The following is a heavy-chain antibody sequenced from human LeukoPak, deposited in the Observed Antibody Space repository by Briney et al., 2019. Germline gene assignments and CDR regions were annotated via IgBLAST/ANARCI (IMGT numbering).Heavy chain of an antibody. Sequence: PGGSLRLSCAASGFTVSSKYMGWVRQAPGKGLEWVSVIYTSGTTYYADSVKGRFTISRDNSKNTLSLQMNSLRAEDTAVYYCARGYCSGGRCYPFDYWGQGTLVTVSP. J-gene: IGHJ4*02. CDR1: GFTVSSKY. D-gene: IGHD2-15*01. V-gene: IGHV3-53*01. CDR2: IYTSGTT. CDR3: ARGYCSGGRCYPFDY.